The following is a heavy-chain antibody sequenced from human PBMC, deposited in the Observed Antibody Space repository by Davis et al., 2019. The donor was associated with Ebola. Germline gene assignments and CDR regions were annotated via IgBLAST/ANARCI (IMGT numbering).Heavy chain of an antibody. CDR3: VKDYGSGIYSYYYYYMDV. J-gene: IGHJ6*03. CDR1: GFTFSSYA. V-gene: IGHV3-64D*06. D-gene: IGHD3-10*01. Sequence: GESLKISCSASGFTFSSYAMHWVRQAPGKGLEYVSAISSHGGSTYYADSVKGRFTISRDNSKNTLYLQMRSLRAEDTVVYYCVKDYGSGIYSYYYYYMDVWGKGTTVSVSS. CDR2: ISSHGGST.